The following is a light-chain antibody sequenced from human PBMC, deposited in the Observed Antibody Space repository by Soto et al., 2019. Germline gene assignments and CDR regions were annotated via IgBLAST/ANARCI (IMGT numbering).Light chain of an antibody. CDR2: EVS. CDR3: SSYTSTSTPSDV. V-gene: IGLV2-14*01. Sequence: QSALTQPASVSGSPGQSITISCTGTSSDVGGYHYVSWYQHHPGKAPKLMLYEVSNRPSGVSNRFSGAKSGNTASLTISGLQPEDEVDYYCSSYTSTSTPSDVFGTGTKVTVL. J-gene: IGLJ1*01. CDR1: SSDVGGYHY.